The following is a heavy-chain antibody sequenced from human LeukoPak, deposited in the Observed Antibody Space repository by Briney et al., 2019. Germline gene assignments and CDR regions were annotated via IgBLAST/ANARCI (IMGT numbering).Heavy chain of an antibody. CDR1: GFTFSGYA. V-gene: IGHV3-48*04. Sequence: GGSLRLSCGASGFTFSGYAMTWIRQVPGKGLEWISYISSRSSTEYFADSVKGRFTISRDNAKNSLYLQMSGLRAEDTAVYYCAGDFSSWAPSASLDYWGQGTLVTVSS. CDR2: ISSRSSTE. CDR3: AGDFSSWAPSASLDY. J-gene: IGHJ4*02. D-gene: IGHD2-2*01.